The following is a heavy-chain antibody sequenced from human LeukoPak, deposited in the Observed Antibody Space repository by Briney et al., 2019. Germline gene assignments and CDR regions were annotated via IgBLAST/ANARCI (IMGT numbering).Heavy chain of an antibody. CDR2: IYSGGST. CDR3: ARLYSADHYDSSGYYYDY. Sequence: GGSLRLSCAASEFSVGSNYMTWVRQAPGKGLEWVSLIYSGGSTYYADSVKGRFTISRDNSKNTLYLQMNSLRAEDTAVYYCARLYSADHYDSSGYYYDYWGQGTLVTVSS. D-gene: IGHD3-22*01. CDR1: EFSVGSNY. J-gene: IGHJ4*02. V-gene: IGHV3-66*04.